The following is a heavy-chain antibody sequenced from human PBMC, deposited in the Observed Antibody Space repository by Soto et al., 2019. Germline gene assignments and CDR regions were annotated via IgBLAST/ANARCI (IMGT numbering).Heavy chain of an antibody. D-gene: IGHD3-3*01. CDR2: IIPILGIA. CDR3: ARESVEKSSDY. V-gene: IGHV1-69*04. Sequence: ASVKVSCKASGGTFSSYTISWVRQAPGQGLEWMGRIIPILGIANYAQKFQGRVTITADKSTSTAYMELRSLRSEDTAVYYCARESVEKSSDYWGQGTLVTVSS. J-gene: IGHJ4*02. CDR1: GGTFSSYT.